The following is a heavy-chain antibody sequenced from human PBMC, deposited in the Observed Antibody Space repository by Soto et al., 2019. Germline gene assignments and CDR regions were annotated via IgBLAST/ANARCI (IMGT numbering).Heavy chain of an antibody. Sequence: EVQLVESGGGLVQPGRSLRLSCAASGFTFDDYAMHWVRQAPGKGLEWVSGISWNSGSIGYADSVKGRFTISRDNAKNSLYLQMNSLRAEDTALYYCAKDLRYCSGGSFGGMDVWGQGTTVTVSS. D-gene: IGHD2-15*01. V-gene: IGHV3-9*01. CDR3: AKDLRYCSGGSFGGMDV. CDR1: GFTFDDYA. J-gene: IGHJ6*02. CDR2: ISWNSGSI.